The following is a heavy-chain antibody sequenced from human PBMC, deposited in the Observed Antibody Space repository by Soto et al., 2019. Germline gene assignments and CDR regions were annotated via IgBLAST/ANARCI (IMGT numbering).Heavy chain of an antibody. Sequence: GGSLRLSCAASGFSLRSYAVTWVRQVPGKGLEWVPVISGTAESIYYVDSVKGRFTISRDNSRNTVYLKMNLLRAEDTALYYCAKLPIIRGNALDLWGQGTMVTVSS. J-gene: IGHJ3*01. V-gene: IGHV3-23*01. CDR2: ISGTAESI. CDR1: GFSLRSYA. CDR3: AKLPIIRGNALDL. D-gene: IGHD3-10*01.